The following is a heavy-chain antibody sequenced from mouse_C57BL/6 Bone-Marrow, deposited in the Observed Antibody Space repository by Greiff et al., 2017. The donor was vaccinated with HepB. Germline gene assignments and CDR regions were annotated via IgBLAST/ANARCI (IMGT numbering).Heavy chain of an antibody. CDR1: GYTFTSYW. CDR2: IDPSDSET. J-gene: IGHJ2*01. V-gene: IGHV1-52*01. D-gene: IGHD2-5*01. Sequence: QVQLQQPGAELVRPGSSVKLSCKASGYTFTSYWMHWVKQRPRQGLEWIGNIDPSDSETHYNQKFKDKATLTVDKSSSTAYMQLSSLTSEDSAVYYCAFFYSNYRYFDYWGQGTTLTVSS. CDR3: AFFYSNYRYFDY.